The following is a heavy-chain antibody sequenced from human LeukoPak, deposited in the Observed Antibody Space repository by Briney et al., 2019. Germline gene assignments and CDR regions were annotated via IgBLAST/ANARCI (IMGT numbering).Heavy chain of an antibody. Sequence: NPSETLSLTCTVSGGSISSYYWSWIRQPPGKGLEWIGYIYTSGSTNYNPSLKSRVTISVDTSKNQFSLKLSSVTAADTAVYYCARQGGYCSATTCPGGFHYMDVWGKGTTVAVSS. CDR2: IYTSGST. J-gene: IGHJ6*03. CDR1: GGSISSYY. CDR3: ARQGGYCSATTCPGGFHYMDV. D-gene: IGHD2-2*01. V-gene: IGHV4-4*09.